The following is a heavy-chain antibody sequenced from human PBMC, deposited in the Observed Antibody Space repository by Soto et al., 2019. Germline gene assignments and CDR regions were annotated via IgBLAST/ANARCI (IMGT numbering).Heavy chain of an antibody. D-gene: IGHD3-22*01. CDR2: ISSNGGST. CDR3: ARLHYYDSSGPTNYYYYGMDV. Sequence: GGSLRLSCAASGFTFSSYAMSWVRQAPGKGLEWVSAISSNGGSTYYANSVKGRFTISRDNSKNTLYLQMGSLRAEDMAVYYCARLHYYDSSGPTNYYYYGMDVWGQGTTVTVSS. CDR1: GFTFSSYA. V-gene: IGHV3-64*01. J-gene: IGHJ6*02.